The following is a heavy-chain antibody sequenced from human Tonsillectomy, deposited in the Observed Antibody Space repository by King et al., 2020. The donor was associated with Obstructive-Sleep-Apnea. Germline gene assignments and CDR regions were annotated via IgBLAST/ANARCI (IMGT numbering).Heavy chain of an antibody. CDR1: GGSISISNW. J-gene: IGHJ4*02. CDR2: IYHSGST. D-gene: IGHD4/OR15-4a*01. Sequence: QLQESGPGLVNPSGTLSLTCAVSGGSISISNWCSWVRQPPGKGLGWIGEIYHSGSTNYNPSLKSRCTISVDKSKNQFSLKLSSVTAADTALYYCARVFPGADCFDYWGQGTLVTVSS. CDR3: ARVFPGADCFDY. V-gene: IGHV4-4*02.